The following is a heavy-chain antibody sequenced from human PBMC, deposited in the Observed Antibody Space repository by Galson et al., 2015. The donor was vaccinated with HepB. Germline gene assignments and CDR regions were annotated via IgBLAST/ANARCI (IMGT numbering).Heavy chain of an antibody. V-gene: IGHV3-30*18. CDR3: AKGGWGDMITFEYGMDV. CDR2: ISYDGSNK. J-gene: IGHJ6*02. D-gene: IGHD3-16*01. Sequence: SLGLSCAASGFTFSSYGMHWVRQAPGKGLEWVAVISYDGSNKYYADSVKGRFTISRDNSKNTLYLQINSLRAEDKAVYYCAKGGWGDMITFEYGMDVWGQGTTVTVSS. CDR1: GFTFSSYG.